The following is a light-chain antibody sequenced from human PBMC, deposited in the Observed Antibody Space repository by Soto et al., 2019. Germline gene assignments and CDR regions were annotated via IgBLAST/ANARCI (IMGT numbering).Light chain of an antibody. Sequence: DLQMTQSPSSLSASVGDRVTITCRASQAIGNHLAWFQQKPGKAPKCLLYTAYALQTGVPSRFSGSGSGSSFTLTITGLQPEDSATYYCQHYHDYPWTFGQGTKVEV. V-gene: IGKV1-16*01. J-gene: IGKJ1*01. CDR1: QAIGNH. CDR3: QHYHDYPWT. CDR2: TAY.